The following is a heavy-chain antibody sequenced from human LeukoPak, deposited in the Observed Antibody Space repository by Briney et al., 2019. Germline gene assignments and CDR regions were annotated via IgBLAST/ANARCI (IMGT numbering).Heavy chain of an antibody. CDR3: ARGPYGGSRPHHYYMDV. CDR1: GGSLRSYY. V-gene: IGHV4-59*01. Sequence: SGTPFLPPTVSGGSLRSYYWSWVRQPPGKGLEWVGDIYYSGSTNYNPSLKSRVTISVDTSKNQFSLKLSSVTAADTAVYYCARGPYGGSRPHHYYMDVWGKGTTVTISS. J-gene: IGHJ6*03. CDR2: IYYSGST. D-gene: IGHD4-23*01.